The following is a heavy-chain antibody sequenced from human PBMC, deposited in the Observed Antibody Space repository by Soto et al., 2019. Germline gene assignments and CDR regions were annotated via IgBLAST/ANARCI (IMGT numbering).Heavy chain of an antibody. J-gene: IGHJ4*02. CDR2: ISSSVSTV. Sequence: LRLYRVSSGFTLSSSEMNWVRPAPGKGLEWVSYISSSVSTVYHADSVEGRLTISRDNASNSLFLQMNSLRADGMALYYCAREGCYDTRDYWGTGTLVTVS. V-gene: IGHV3-48*03. D-gene: IGHD3-22*01. CDR3: AREGCYDTRDY. CDR1: GFTLSSSE.